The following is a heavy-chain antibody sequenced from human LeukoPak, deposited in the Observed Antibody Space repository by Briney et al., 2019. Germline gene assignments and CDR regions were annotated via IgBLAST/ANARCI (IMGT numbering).Heavy chain of an antibody. D-gene: IGHD3-10*02. Sequence: GGSLRLSCAASGFTFSAYSMNWVRQAPGKGLEWVSSISSVGRYIYYADSVKGRFTISRDNAKNSPSLQMNSLRAEDTAVYYCAELGITMIGGVWGKGTTVTISS. V-gene: IGHV3-21*01. CDR3: AELGITMIGGV. J-gene: IGHJ6*04. CDR1: GFTFSAYS. CDR2: ISSVGRYI.